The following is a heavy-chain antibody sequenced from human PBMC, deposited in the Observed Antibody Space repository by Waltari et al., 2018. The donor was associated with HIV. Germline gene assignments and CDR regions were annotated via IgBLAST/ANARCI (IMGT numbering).Heavy chain of an antibody. CDR3: ARARQDWFDP. CDR1: GYSISSGYY. D-gene: IGHD6-25*01. CDR2: IYHSGST. J-gene: IGHJ5*02. V-gene: IGHV4-38-2*02. Sequence: QVQLQESGPGLVKPSETLSLTCTVSGYSISSGYYWGWIRQPPGTGLEWIGSIYHSGSTNYNPSLKSRVTISVDTSKNQFSLKLSSVTAADTAVYYCARARQDWFDPWGQGTLVTVSS.